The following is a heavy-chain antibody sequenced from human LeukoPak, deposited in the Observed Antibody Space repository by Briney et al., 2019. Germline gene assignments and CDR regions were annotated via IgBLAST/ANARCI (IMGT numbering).Heavy chain of an antibody. J-gene: IGHJ4*02. V-gene: IGHV3-23*01. CDR3: AKEASGFDC. CDR1: GFTLSSYA. Sequence: GGSLRLSCAASGFTLSSYAMNWVRQAPGKGLEWVSVIISSGRNTYYADSVKGRFIISRDTSKNTLYLQMNSLRAEDTAIYYCAKEASGFDCWGQGPLVSASS. CDR2: IISSGRNT.